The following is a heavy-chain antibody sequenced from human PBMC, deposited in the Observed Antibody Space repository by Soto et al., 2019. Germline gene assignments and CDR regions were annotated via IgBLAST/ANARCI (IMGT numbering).Heavy chain of an antibody. D-gene: IGHD3-3*01. V-gene: IGHV4-38-2*01. CDR2: IYHSGTT. Sequence: SETLSLTCAVSGDSISSGYYWAWIRQPPGEGLEWIGSIYHSGTTYYNPSLNSRVTVSVDTSKNQFSLKLSSVTAADSAVYHCERTDNVGYYRYFGQVILVTVSS. CDR1: GDSISSGYY. CDR3: ERTDNVGYYRY. J-gene: IGHJ4*02.